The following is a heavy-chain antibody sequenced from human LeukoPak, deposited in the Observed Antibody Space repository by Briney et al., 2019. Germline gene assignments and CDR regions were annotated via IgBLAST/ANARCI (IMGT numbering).Heavy chain of an antibody. Sequence: GASVKVSCKASGYIFTAYYMHWVRQAPGQGLEWMGWINPNSGGTNYAQKFQGRVTMTRDTSINTAYMEVSRLKSDDTALYYCARDTSLGASPAGYWGQGTLVTVSS. D-gene: IGHD1-26*01. CDR2: INPNSGGT. V-gene: IGHV1-2*02. J-gene: IGHJ4*02. CDR3: ARDTSLGASPAGY. CDR1: GYIFTAYY.